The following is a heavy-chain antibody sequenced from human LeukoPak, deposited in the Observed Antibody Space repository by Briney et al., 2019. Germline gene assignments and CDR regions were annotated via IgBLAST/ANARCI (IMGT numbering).Heavy chain of an antibody. J-gene: IGHJ4*02. V-gene: IGHV1-2*02. CDR3: ARDRVGSGWPRPFYFEF. CDR1: GYTFTGYY. Sequence: ASVKVSCKPSGYTFTGYYLHWVRQAPGQVFEWPGWINTNTGATVYAQNFQGRVTMSRDTSISTAYMELSSLRSDDTAVYYCARDRVGSGWPRPFYFEFWGQGTLVTVSS. D-gene: IGHD6-19*01. CDR2: INTNTGAT.